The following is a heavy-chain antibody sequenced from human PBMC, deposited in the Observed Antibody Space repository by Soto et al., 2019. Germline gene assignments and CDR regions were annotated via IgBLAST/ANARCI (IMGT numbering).Heavy chain of an antibody. Sequence: QVQLMQSGAEVKKPGSSVKVSCKASGGSFPSDTISWVRQAPGQGLEWLGGIVPVFGTPNHAQKFQGRVALSADGSTNTAYMELPSLRPDDTAVYYCTRPSSGYYHDAFDIWGQGTLVTVSS. CDR1: GGSFPSDT. CDR2: IVPVFGTP. CDR3: TRPSSGYYHDAFDI. J-gene: IGHJ3*02. V-gene: IGHV1-69*01. D-gene: IGHD3-22*01.